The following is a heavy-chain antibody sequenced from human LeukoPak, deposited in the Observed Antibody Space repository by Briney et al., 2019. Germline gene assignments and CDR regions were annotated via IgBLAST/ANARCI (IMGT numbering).Heavy chain of an antibody. CDR1: GGSISSYY. D-gene: IGHD3-16*02. Sequence: SETLSLTCTVSGGSISSYYWSWIRQPPRKGLGWIGYSYYNGSTNSNYSLTRRVTISVETSTNKYSLTLSSVTAADTAVYYCARDQGYDYLWGSYRHAFEIWGQGTMVTVSS. J-gene: IGHJ3*02. CDR2: SYYNGST. V-gene: IGHV4-59*01. CDR3: ARDQGYDYLWGSYRHAFEI.